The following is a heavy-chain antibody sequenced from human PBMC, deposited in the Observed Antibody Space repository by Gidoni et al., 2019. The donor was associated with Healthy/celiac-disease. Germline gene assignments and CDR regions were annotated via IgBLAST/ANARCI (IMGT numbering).Heavy chain of an antibody. V-gene: IGHV1-69*08. J-gene: IGHJ4*02. D-gene: IGHD6-19*01. CDR1: GGTFSSYT. CDR2: IIPILGIA. Sequence: QVQLVPSGAEVKKPGSSVKVSCKASGGTFSSYTISWVRQAPGQGLEWMGRIIPILGIANYAQKFQGRVTITADKSTSTAYMELSSLRSEDTAVYYCAREGLGSGWDYWGQGTLVTVSS. CDR3: AREGLGSGWDY.